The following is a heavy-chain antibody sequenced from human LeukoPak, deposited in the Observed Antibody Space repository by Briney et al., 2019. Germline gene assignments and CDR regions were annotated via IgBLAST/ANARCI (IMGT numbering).Heavy chain of an antibody. Sequence: PGGSLRLSCAASGFTFSSYSMNWVRQAPGKGLEWVSSISSSSSYIYYADSVKGRFTISRDNAKNSLYLQMNSLRAEDTAVYYCARDSSSTSCYACGMDVWGQGTTVTVSS. CDR2: ISSSSSYI. J-gene: IGHJ6*02. D-gene: IGHD2-2*01. CDR3: ARDSSSTSCYACGMDV. V-gene: IGHV3-21*01. CDR1: GFTFSSYS.